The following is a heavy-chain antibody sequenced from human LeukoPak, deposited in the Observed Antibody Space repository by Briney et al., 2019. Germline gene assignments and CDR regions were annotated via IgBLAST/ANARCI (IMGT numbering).Heavy chain of an antibody. D-gene: IGHD3-16*01. CDR1: GYTFISYA. CDR2: INTNTGNP. V-gene: IGHV7-4-1*02. CDR3: ARDMRLGYFDY. J-gene: IGHJ4*02. Sequence: ASVKVSCKASGYTFISYAMNWVRQAPGQGLEWMGWINTNTGNPTYAQGFTGRFVFSLDTSVSTAYLQISSLQAEDTAVYYCARDMRLGYFDYWGQGTLVTVPS.